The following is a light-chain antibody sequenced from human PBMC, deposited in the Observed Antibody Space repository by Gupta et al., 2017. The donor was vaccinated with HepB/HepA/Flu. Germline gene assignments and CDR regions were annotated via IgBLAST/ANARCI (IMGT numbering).Light chain of an antibody. J-gene: IGKJ1*01. CDR1: RSIGNN. V-gene: IGKV1-5*03. CDR2: SAT. Sequence: QMTQSPSTPSASVGDTVTITCRASRSIGNNLAWYQQKPGKAPNVLIYSATTLESGVPSRFSGSESGTEFTLTISSLQPDDVATYYCQQYYSFRTFGQGTKVEIK. CDR3: QQYYSFRT.